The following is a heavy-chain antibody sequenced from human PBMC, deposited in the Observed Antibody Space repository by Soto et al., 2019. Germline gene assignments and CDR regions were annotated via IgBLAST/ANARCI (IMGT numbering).Heavy chain of an antibody. CDR2: IFWDDDK. Sequence: QITLKESGPPLVRPTQTLTLTCSFSGFSLSTRGVAVGWIRQPPGKALEWLALIFWDDDKWYSPSLRSRLTITEDTSKNQVVLTMTNMEPVDTATYYCAHRSRGYAYYVDQWGQGTLVTVSS. D-gene: IGHD5-12*01. J-gene: IGHJ4*02. CDR1: GFSLSTRGVA. CDR3: AHRSRGYAYYVDQ. V-gene: IGHV2-5*02.